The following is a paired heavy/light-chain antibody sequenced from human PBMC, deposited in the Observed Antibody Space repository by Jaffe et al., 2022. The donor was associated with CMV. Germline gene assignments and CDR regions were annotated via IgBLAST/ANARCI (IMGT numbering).Light chain of an antibody. CDR2: EDN. V-gene: IGLV6-57*04. Sequence: NFMLTQPHSVSESPGKTVTISCTRSSGSIASNYVQWYQQRPGSAPTTVIYEDNQRPSGVPDRFSGSIDSSSNSASLTISGLKTEDEADYYCQSYDSSTGVFGGGTKLTVL. J-gene: IGLJ3*02. CDR1: SGSIASNY. CDR3: QSYDSSTGV.
Heavy chain of an antibody. D-gene: IGHD3-22*01. J-gene: IGHJ3*02. CDR3: ASSYYYDSSGYYWGAESGI. V-gene: IGHV4-4*02. CDR2: IYHSGST. CDR1: GGSISSSNW. Sequence: QVQLQESGPGLVKPSGTLSLTCAVSGGSISSSNWWSWVRQPPGKGLEWIGEIYHSGSTNYNPSLKSRVTISVDKSKNQFSLKLSSVTAADTAVYYCASSYYYDSSGYYWGAESGIWGQGTMVTVSS.